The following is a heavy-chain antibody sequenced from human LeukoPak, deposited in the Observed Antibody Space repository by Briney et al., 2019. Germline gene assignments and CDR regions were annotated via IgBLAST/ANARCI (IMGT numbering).Heavy chain of an antibody. V-gene: IGHV4-34*01. D-gene: IGHD2-2*01. CDR1: GGSFSGYY. CDR3: ARGSKRYCSSTSCFQRYWFDP. J-gene: IGHJ5*02. Sequence: SETLSLTCAVYGGSFSGYYWSWIRQPPGKGLEWIGEINHSGSTNYNPSLKSPVTISVDTSKNQFSLKLSSVTAADTAVYYCARGSKRYCSSTSCFQRYWFDPWGQGTLVTVSS. CDR2: INHSGST.